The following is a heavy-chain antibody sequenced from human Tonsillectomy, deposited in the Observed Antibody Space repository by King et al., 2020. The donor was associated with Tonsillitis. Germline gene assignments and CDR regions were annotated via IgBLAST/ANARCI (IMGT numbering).Heavy chain of an antibody. V-gene: IGHV3-21*01. CDR3: ARDPSVTTTDAFDI. D-gene: IGHD4-17*01. CDR1: GFTFSRYS. Sequence: VQLVESGGGLVKAGGSLRLSCAGSGFTFSRYSMNWVRQAPGKGLEWVSSISSSSTYIYYADSVKGRFTISRDNAKNSLYLQMNSLRVKDTAVYYCARDPSVTTTDAFDIWGQGTMVTVSS. J-gene: IGHJ3*02. CDR2: ISSSSTYI.